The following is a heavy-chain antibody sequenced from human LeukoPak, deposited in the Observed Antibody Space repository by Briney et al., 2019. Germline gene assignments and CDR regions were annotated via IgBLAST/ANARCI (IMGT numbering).Heavy chain of an antibody. CDR2: MSYHGSNI. Sequence: GGSLRLSCAASGFTFSNYWMHWVRQAPGKGLEWVALMSYHGSNIQYADSVKGRFTISRDDSKNTLYLQMNSLRAEDTAVYYCARGSHRIEYSSSVAFDSWGQGTLVTVSS. J-gene: IGHJ5*01. D-gene: IGHD6-6*01. V-gene: IGHV3-30*03. CDR1: GFTFSNYW. CDR3: ARGSHRIEYSSSVAFDS.